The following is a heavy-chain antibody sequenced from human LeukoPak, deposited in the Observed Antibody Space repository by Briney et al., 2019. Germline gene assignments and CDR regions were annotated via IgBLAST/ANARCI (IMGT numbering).Heavy chain of an antibody. CDR2: IYYSGST. CDR3: AREGGHYYGSGSFDNWFDP. J-gene: IGHJ5*02. D-gene: IGHD3-10*01. CDR1: GDSISSYY. V-gene: IGHV4-59*01. Sequence: PSETLSLTCTVSGDSISSYYWSWIRQPPGKGLEWIGYIYYSGSTNYNPSLMSRVTISVDTSKNQFSLKLSSVTAADTAVYYCAREGGHYYGSGSFDNWFDPWGQGTLVTVSS.